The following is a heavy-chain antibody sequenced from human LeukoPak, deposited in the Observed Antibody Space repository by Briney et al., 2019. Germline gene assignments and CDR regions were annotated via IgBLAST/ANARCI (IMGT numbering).Heavy chain of an antibody. CDR1: GFTFSSYS. Sequence: KPGGSLRLSCAASGFTFSSYSMNWVRQAPGKGLEWVSSISSSSSYIYYADSVKGRFTISRDNAKNSLYLQMNSLRAEDTAVYYCARDLHLGANGYGYWGQGTLVTVSS. D-gene: IGHD3-10*01. CDR2: ISSSSSYI. J-gene: IGHJ4*02. CDR3: ARDLHLGANGYGY. V-gene: IGHV3-21*01.